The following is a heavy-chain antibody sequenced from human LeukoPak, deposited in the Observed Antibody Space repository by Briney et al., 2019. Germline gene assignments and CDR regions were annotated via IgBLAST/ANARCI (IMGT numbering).Heavy chain of an antibody. D-gene: IGHD5-18*01. CDR1: GFTFSNAW. J-gene: IGHJ4*02. CDR2: TKSKTDGGTT. Sequence: GGSLRLSCAASGFTFSNAWMSWVRQAPGKGLEWVGRTKSKTDGGTTDYAAPVKGRFTIPRDDSKNTLYMQMNSLKSGDTAVYYWSPYRFGSYYFDYWGQGTLVTVSS. CDR3: SPYRFGSYYFDY. V-gene: IGHV3-15*01.